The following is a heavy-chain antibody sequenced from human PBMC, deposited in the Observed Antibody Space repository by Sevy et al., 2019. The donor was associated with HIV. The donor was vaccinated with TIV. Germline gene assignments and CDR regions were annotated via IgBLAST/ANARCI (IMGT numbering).Heavy chain of an antibody. V-gene: IGHV1-2*02. CDR3: ARDPSRAAEGWFDP. J-gene: IGHJ5*02. CDR2: INPNSGGT. Sequence: ASVKVSCKASGYTFTDYYMYWVRQAPGQGLEWMGWINPNSGGTNYAQKFQGRVTMTRDTSISTAYMELSRLRSDDTAMCYCARDPSRAAEGWFDPWGQGTLVTVSS. CDR1: GYTFTDYY. D-gene: IGHD6-13*01.